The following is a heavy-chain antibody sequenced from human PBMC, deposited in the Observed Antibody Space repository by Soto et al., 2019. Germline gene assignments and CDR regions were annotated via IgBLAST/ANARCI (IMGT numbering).Heavy chain of an antibody. Sequence: GPVNSGGSLRLSCEASGFTLTTYTMNWVRQASGKGLEWVSSITSSSGHIYYADSVKGRFTISRDNARNSLYLQMNSLRAEDTAVYYCVRERGLSSFYGMDVWGQGTTVTVSS. J-gene: IGHJ6*02. CDR2: ITSSSGHI. CDR1: GFTLTTYT. V-gene: IGHV3-21*04. CDR3: VRERGLSSFYGMDV. D-gene: IGHD3-10*01.